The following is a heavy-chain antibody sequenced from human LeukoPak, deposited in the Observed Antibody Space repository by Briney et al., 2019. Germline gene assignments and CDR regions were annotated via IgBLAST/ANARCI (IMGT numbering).Heavy chain of an antibody. CDR2: IYYSGST. J-gene: IGHJ3*02. CDR3: ARRFAPSRNDAFDI. CDR1: GGSINSSSYY. V-gene: IGHV4-39*01. Sequence: SETLSLTCTVSGGSINSSSYYWGWIRQPPGKGLEWIGTIYYSGSTYYNPSLKSRVTISVDTSKNQFSLKRSSVTASETAVYYCARRFAPSRNDAFDIWGQGTMVTVSS. D-gene: IGHD3-10*01.